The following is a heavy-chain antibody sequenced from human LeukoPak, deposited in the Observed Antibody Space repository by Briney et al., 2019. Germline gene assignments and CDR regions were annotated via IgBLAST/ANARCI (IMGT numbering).Heavy chain of an antibody. J-gene: IGHJ4*02. Sequence: GASVKVSCKASGYTFTGYYMHWVRQAPGQGLEWMGWINPNSGGTNYAQKFQGRVTMTRDTSISTAYMELSRLRSEDTAVYYCAGSNYYDSSGSEPDYWGQGTLVTVSS. CDR1: GYTFTGYY. D-gene: IGHD3-22*01. CDR3: AGSNYYDSSGSEPDY. V-gene: IGHV1-2*02. CDR2: INPNSGGT.